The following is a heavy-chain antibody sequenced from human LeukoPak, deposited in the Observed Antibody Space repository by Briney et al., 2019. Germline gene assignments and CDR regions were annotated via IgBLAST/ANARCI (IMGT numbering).Heavy chain of an antibody. CDR2: MNPNSGNT. Sequence: ASVKVSCKASGYTFTSYDINWVRQATGQGLEWMGWMNPNSGNTGYAQKLRGRVTMTRNTSISTAYMELSSLRSEDTAVYYCARGSIAANWFDPWGQGTLVTVSS. CDR3: ARGSIAANWFDP. CDR1: GYTFTSYD. V-gene: IGHV1-8*01. J-gene: IGHJ5*02. D-gene: IGHD6-6*01.